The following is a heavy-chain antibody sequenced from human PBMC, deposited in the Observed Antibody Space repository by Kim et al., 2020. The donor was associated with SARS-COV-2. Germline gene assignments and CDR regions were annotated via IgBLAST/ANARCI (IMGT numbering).Heavy chain of an antibody. CDR3: ARVKVYWGYFDY. CDR2: INHSGST. D-gene: IGHD3-16*01. Sequence: SETLSLTCAVYGGSFSGYYWSWIRQPPGKGLEWIGEINHSGSTNYNPSLKSRVTISVDTSKNQFSLKLSSVTAADTAVYYCARVKVYWGYFDYWGQGTLV. J-gene: IGHJ4*02. V-gene: IGHV4-34*01. CDR1: GGSFSGYY.